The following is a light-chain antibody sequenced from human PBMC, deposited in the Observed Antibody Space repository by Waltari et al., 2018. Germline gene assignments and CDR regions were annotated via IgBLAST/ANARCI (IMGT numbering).Light chain of an antibody. CDR1: KLGDKY. J-gene: IGLJ2*01. CDR3: QGGDSTTAYLR. Sequence: SYELIQPPSVSVSPGQTASITCSGDKLGDKYICWYLQRPGQSPVLVIYQDRKRPAGVPERVAGSNSGSTGTLSVSGTQATDEADDYCQGGDSTTAYLRFGGGTTLTVL. CDR2: QDR. V-gene: IGLV3-1*01.